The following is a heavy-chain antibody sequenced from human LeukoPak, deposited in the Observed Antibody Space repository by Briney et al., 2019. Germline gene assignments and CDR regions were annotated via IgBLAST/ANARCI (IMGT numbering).Heavy chain of an antibody. D-gene: IGHD3-10*01. J-gene: IGHJ4*02. V-gene: IGHV3-30*03. CDR2: ISYDGTYA. CDR1: GFSFNSYG. Sequence: GGSLRLSCAASGFSFNSYGMRWVRQAPGKGLEWVGDISYDGTYASYADSVKGRFTISRDNSKNTLYLQMNSLRAEDTAVYYCARGGVHDYFDYWGQGTLVTVSS. CDR3: ARGGVHDYFDY.